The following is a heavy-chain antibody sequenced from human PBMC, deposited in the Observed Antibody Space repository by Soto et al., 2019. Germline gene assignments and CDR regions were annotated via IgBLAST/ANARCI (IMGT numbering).Heavy chain of an antibody. J-gene: IGHJ4*02. D-gene: IGHD6-13*01. CDR3: ARGACVYSPCRY. Sequence: GGSLRLSCAASGFTFSSYSMNWVRQAPGKGLEWVSYISSSSTIYYADSVKGRFTISRDNAKNSLYLQMNSLRAEDTAVYYCARGACVYSPCRYWGQGTLVTVSS. CDR1: GFTFSSYS. V-gene: IGHV3-48*01. CDR2: ISSSSTI.